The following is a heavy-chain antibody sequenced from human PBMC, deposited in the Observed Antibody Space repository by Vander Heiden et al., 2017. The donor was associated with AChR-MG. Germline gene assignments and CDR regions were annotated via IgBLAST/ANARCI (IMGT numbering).Heavy chain of an antibody. V-gene: IGHV5-51*01. CDR1: GYSFTSYW. Sequence: EVQLVPSGAEVKKPGGSLKISCKGSGYSFTSYWIGWVRQMPGKGLEWMGIIYPGDSDTRYSPAVQGQVTSSADKSSSTAYLQWSRMKASDTAMYYCARHRRYFDWSLGYWGQGTLVTVSS. J-gene: IGHJ4*02. CDR3: ARHRRYFDWSLGY. CDR2: IYPGDSDT. D-gene: IGHD3-9*01.